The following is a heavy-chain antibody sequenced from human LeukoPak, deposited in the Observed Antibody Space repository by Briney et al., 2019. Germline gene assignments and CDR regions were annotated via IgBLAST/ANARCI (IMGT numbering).Heavy chain of an antibody. CDR1: GFTFSSYE. D-gene: IGHD6-19*01. CDR3: ARDDSSAGHGDY. Sequence: PGGSLRLSCAASGFTFSSYEMNWVRQAPGKGPEWVSYISSSGSTIYYADSVKGRFTISRDNAKNSLYLQMNSLRAEDTAVYYCARDDSSAGHGDYWGQGTLVTVSS. CDR2: ISSSGSTI. J-gene: IGHJ4*02. V-gene: IGHV3-48*03.